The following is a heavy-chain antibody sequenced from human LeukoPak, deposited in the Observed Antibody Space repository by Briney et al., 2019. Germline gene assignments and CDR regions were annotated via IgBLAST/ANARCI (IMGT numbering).Heavy chain of an antibody. CDR3: TREGTNDAFDI. CDR2: INTAGSST. Sequence: GGSLRLSCAASGFTFSSCWMHWVRQAPGKGLVWVSRINTAGSSTDYADPVKGRFTISRDNAKNTLHLQMNSLRAEDTAVYYCTREGTNDAFDIWGQGTVVIVSS. J-gene: IGHJ3*02. V-gene: IGHV3-74*01. D-gene: IGHD3-10*01. CDR1: GFTFSSCW.